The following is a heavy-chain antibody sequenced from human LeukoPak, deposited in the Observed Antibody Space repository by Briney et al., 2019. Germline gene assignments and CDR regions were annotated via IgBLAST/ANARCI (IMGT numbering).Heavy chain of an antibody. CDR1: GFTFSRHW. J-gene: IGHJ4*02. CDR3: AKVVASGYCSGGSCYSSLDY. V-gene: IGHV3-74*01. D-gene: IGHD2-15*01. Sequence: PGGSLRLSCAASGFTFSRHWMHWVRQAPGKGLEWISRINGDASETNYADFVKGRFAVSRDNAKNTMYLQISSLRDEDTAVYYCAKVVASGYCSGGSCYSSLDYWGQGTLVTVSS. CDR2: INGDASET.